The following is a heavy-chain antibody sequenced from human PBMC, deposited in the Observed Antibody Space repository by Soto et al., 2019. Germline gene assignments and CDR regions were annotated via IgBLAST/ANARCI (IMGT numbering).Heavy chain of an antibody. CDR2: IYPDDSDT. Sequence: GESLKISCKASGYTFSVYWIGWVRQMPGKGLEWMGNIYPDDSDTSNNPSFDGRVTVSADKSTNTAYLQWSSLKASDTAMYYCARLPTVTKYYFDYWGQGTLVTVSS. J-gene: IGHJ4*02. CDR3: ARLPTVTKYYFDY. V-gene: IGHV5-51*01. D-gene: IGHD4-17*01. CDR1: GYTFSVYW.